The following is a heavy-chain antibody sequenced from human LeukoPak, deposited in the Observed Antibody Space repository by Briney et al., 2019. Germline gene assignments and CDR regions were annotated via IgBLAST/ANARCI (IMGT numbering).Heavy chain of an antibody. D-gene: IGHD3-22*01. CDR1: GFTFSDYA. CDR3: TRFYSSGWASGAFDI. CDR2: IRNKPNGETT. Sequence: PGRSLRLSCTASGFTFSDYAMSWVCQAPGKGLEWIGFIRNKPNGETTEYAASVKGRFTISRDDSKSIAHLQMNSLKSEGTAVYYCTRFYSSGWASGAFDIWGQGTMVTVSS. V-gene: IGHV3-49*04. J-gene: IGHJ3*02.